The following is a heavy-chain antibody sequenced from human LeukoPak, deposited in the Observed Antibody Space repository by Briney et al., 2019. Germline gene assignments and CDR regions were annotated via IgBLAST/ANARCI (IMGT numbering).Heavy chain of an antibody. D-gene: IGHD6-13*01. Sequence: PSQTLSLTCTVSGGSISSGGYYWRWIRHPPGKALEWIGYMYHSGSTYYNPSLKSRLTMSVDTSKNQFSLKLTSVTAADTAVYYCATLAPAGGFDYWGQGTLVTVSS. CDR3: ATLAPAGGFDY. CDR2: MYHSGST. J-gene: IGHJ4*02. V-gene: IGHV4-30-2*01. CDR1: GGSISSGGYY.